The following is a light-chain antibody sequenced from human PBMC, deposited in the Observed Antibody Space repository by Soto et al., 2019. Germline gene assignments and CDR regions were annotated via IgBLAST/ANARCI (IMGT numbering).Light chain of an antibody. V-gene: IGKV3-11*01. CDR2: DAS. Sequence: EIVLTQSPATLSLSPGERATLSCRASQSVSSYLAWYQQKPGQAPRLLIYDASNRATGIPARFSGSGSGTDFHLTISGLEPEDFAVYYCQQRSNWRRTFGQGTKVEIK. J-gene: IGKJ1*01. CDR1: QSVSSY. CDR3: QQRSNWRRT.